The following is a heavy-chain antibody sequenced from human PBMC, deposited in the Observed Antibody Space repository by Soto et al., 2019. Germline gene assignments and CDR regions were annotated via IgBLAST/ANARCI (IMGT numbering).Heavy chain of an antibody. V-gene: IGHV3-9*01. J-gene: IGHJ6*02. Sequence: SLRLSCEASGFKFGDYAMHWVRQAPGEGLEWVSGVSWNSEIVGYADSVKGRFTISRDNAKNSLYLEMNSLRTEDTALYYCAKDRGPCSGNKCSSLYYYYGMDVWGQGTTVTVSS. CDR2: VSWNSEIV. CDR1: GFKFGDYA. CDR3: AKDRGPCSGNKCSSLYYYYGMDV. D-gene: IGHD2-15*01.